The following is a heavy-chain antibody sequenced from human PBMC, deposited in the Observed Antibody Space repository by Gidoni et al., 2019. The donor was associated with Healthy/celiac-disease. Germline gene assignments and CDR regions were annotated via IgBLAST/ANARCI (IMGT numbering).Heavy chain of an antibody. CDR2: ISSSSSYI. J-gene: IGHJ6*02. Sequence: EVQLVESGGGLVKPGGSLRLSCAASGFTFSSYSMNWVRQAPGKGLEWVSSISSSSSYIYYADSVKGRFTISRDNAKNSLYLQMNSLRAEDTAVYYCARDGDLGYYGMDVWGQGTTVTVSS. V-gene: IGHV3-21*01. D-gene: IGHD7-27*01. CDR1: GFTFSSYS. CDR3: ARDGDLGYYGMDV.